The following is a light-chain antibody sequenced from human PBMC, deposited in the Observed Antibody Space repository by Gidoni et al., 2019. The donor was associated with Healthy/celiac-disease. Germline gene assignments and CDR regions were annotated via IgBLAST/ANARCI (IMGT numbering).Light chain of an antibody. Sequence: QSALTQPASVSGFPRQSITSSCTGTSSDVGGYNYVSWYQQHPGKAPKLMIYDVSNRPSGVSNRFSGSKSGNTASLTISGLQAEDEADYYCSSYTSSSTFGVFGAGTKVTVL. CDR3: SSYTSSSTFGV. CDR1: SSDVGGYNY. V-gene: IGLV2-14*01. J-gene: IGLJ1*01. CDR2: DVS.